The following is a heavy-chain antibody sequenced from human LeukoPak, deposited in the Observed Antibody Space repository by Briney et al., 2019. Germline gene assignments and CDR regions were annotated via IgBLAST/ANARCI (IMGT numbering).Heavy chain of an antibody. CDR2: ISYDGSNK. V-gene: IGHV3-30*04. J-gene: IGHJ4*02. Sequence: GGSLRLSCAASGFTFSSYAMHLVRQAPGKGLEWVAVISYDGSNKYYADSVKGRFTISRDNSKNTLYLRMNSLRAEDTAVYYCARDRAAGSGSYYSLFVDYWGQGTLVTVSS. D-gene: IGHD3-10*01. CDR3: ARDRAAGSGSYYSLFVDY. CDR1: GFTFSSYA.